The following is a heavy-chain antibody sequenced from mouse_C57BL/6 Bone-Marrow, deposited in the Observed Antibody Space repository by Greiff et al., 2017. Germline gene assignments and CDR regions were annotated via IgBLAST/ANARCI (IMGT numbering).Heavy chain of an antibody. Sequence: EVKLMESGGGLVQPGGSLKLSCAASGFTFSDYYMHWVQQKPGKGLEWVAYISNGGGSTYYPDNVKGQFTITRDKAKNTLYLQMSRLKSEAAAVYYCARQDEGRLAYWGQGTRVTVSA. J-gene: IGHJ3*01. CDR3: ARQDEGRLAY. CDR2: ISNGGGST. V-gene: IGHV5-12*01. CDR1: GFTFSDYY.